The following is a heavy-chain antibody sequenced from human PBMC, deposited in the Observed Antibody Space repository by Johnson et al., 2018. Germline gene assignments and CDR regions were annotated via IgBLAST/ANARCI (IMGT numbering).Heavy chain of an antibody. CDR2: ISCSGGST. J-gene: IGHJ3*02. D-gene: IGHD3-22*01. Sequence: EVQLLETGGDLLQPGRSLRLSCAASGFTFSDYYMSWIRQAPGKGLEWVSAISCSGGSTYYADSVKGRFTISRDNSKNTLSLQMNSLRAEDTAVYYCAKARRLFRWDDAFDICGQGTMVIVSS. CDR3: AKARRLFRWDDAFDI. V-gene: IGHV3-23*01. CDR1: GFTFSDYY.